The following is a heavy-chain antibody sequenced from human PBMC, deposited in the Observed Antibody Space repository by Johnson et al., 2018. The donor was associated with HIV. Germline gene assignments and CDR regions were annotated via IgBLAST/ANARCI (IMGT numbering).Heavy chain of an antibody. CDR3: AKGGGSTSVAFIF. J-gene: IGHJ3*01. D-gene: IGHD3-16*01. CDR1: GFTFDDYD. Sequence: VQLVESGGGVVRPGGSLRLSCVASGFTFDDYDMSWVRQAPGKGLEWVSGINWNGGKTGYADSVKGRFTISRDNSKNTRNLQMNSLRAKETAVYNCAKGGGSTSVAFIFGGQGTMVTVSS. V-gene: IGHV3-20*01. CDR2: INWNGGKT.